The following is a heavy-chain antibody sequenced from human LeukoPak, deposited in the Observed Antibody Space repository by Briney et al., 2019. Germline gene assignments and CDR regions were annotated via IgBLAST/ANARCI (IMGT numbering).Heavy chain of an antibody. D-gene: IGHD6-19*01. J-gene: IGHJ4*02. Sequence: PSETLSLTCTVSGGSISSYYWSWIRQPPGKGLEWIGYIYYSGSTNYNPSLKSRVTISVDTSKNQFSLKLSSVTAADTAVYYCARDRGSGRYETAFDYWGQGTLVTVSS. V-gene: IGHV4-59*01. CDR3: ARDRGSGRYETAFDY. CDR1: GGSISSYY. CDR2: IYYSGST.